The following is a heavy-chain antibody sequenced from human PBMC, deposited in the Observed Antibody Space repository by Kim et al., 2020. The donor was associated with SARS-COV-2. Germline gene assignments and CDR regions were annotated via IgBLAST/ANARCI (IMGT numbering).Heavy chain of an antibody. CDR1: GGSISSSSYY. V-gene: IGHV4-39*01. D-gene: IGHD1-26*01. CDR2: MYYSGST. Sequence: SETLSLTCTVSGGSISSSSYYWGWIRQPPGKGLEWIGSMYYSGSTYYNPSLKSRVTISVDTSKNQFSLKLSSVTAADTAVYYCARLPYSGSYVRPTIFDFWGQGTLVTVSS. CDR3: ARLPYSGSYVRPTIFDF. J-gene: IGHJ4*02.